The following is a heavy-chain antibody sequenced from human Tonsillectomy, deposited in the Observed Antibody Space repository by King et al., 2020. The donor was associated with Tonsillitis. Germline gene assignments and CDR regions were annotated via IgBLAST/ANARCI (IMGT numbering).Heavy chain of an antibody. Sequence: VQLQESGPGLVKPSETLSLTCTVSGGSVSSYYWSWIRQPPGKGLEWIGYIYNSGSTIYKPSLKSRVTISVDTSKNQFSLKLSSVTAADTAVYYCARGKSGYSNTESRPDYYYYYSYMDVWGKGTTVTVSS. CDR3: ARGKSGYSNTESRPDYYYYYSYMDV. D-gene: IGHD3-22*01. CDR2: IYNSGST. J-gene: IGHJ6*03. V-gene: IGHV4-59*02. CDR1: GGSVSSYY.